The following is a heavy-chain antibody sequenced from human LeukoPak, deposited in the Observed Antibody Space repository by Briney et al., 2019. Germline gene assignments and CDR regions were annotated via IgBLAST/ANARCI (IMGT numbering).Heavy chain of an antibody. D-gene: IGHD5-24*01. J-gene: IGHJ5*02. CDR3: ARASDPWLQLT. Sequence: GGSRRLSCAASGFTFSNYWMIWVRQAPGKGLEWVGNIKQDGSEKRYVGSVRGRFSISRDNAQTSLYLQMNSLRAEDTAVYYCARASDPWLQLTWGQGTLVTVSS. CDR1: GFTFSNYW. V-gene: IGHV3-7*05. CDR2: IKQDGSEK.